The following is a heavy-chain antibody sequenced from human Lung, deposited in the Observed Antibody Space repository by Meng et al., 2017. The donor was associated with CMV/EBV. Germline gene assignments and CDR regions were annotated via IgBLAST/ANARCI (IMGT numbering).Heavy chain of an antibody. CDR2: ISGSGGST. J-gene: IGHJ5*02. D-gene: IGHD2-2*01. CDR3: AKVVVPAAMRNWFDP. V-gene: IGHV3-23*01. Sequence: GGSXRLXCAASGFTFSSYAMSWVRQAPGKGLEWVSAISGSGGSTYYADSVKGRFTISRDNSKNTLYLQMNSLRAEDKAVYYCAKVVVPAAMRNWFDPWAQGTXVNGAS. CDR1: GFTFSSYA.